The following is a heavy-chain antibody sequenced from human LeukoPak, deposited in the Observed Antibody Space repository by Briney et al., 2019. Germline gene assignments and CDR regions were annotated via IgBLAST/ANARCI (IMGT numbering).Heavy chain of an antibody. D-gene: IGHD3-22*01. CDR2: VSGSGGST. CDR3: ARADSSLIDY. Sequence: PGGSLRLSCAASGFSFSNYAMSWVRQAPGKGLEWVSAVSGSGGSTYYTDSVKGRFTISRDNAKNSLYLQMNSLRAEDTALYHCARADSSLIDYWGQGTLVTVSS. CDR1: GFSFSNYA. J-gene: IGHJ4*02. V-gene: IGHV3-23*01.